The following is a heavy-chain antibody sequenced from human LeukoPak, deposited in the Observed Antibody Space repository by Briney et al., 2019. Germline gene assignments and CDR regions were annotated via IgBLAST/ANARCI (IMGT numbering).Heavy chain of an antibody. CDR3: ARDREQWLAYNWFDP. J-gene: IGHJ5*02. V-gene: IGHV3-7*01. CDR1: GFTFSNYA. Sequence: PGWSLRLSCAASGFTFSNYAMSWVRQAPGRGLEWVANIKQDGSEKYYVDSVKGRFTISRDNAKNSLYLQMNSLRAEDTAVYYCARDREQWLAYNWFDPWGQGTLVTVSS. CDR2: IKQDGSEK. D-gene: IGHD6-19*01.